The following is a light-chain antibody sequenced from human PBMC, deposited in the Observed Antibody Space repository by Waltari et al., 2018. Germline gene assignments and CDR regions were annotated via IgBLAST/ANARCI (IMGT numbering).Light chain of an antibody. CDR1: SSKIGTET. J-gene: IGLJ2*01. CDR3: ASWDNSLNVVV. Sequence: QSVLTQPPSASATPGKRVTISCSGSSSKIGTETVTWYQQLPGTAPTLLIYSNSQRPSWVADRFSACKSGTSASLAISWLQPEDEADYYCASWDNSLNVVVFGGGTKLTIL. V-gene: IGLV1-44*01. CDR2: SNS.